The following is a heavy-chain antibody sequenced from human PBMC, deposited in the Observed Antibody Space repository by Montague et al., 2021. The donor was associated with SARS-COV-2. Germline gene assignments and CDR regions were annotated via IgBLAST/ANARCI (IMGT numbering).Heavy chain of an antibody. CDR1: GGSISSSSYY. CDR3: ARGGGYYNYGLDV. Sequence: SETLSLTCTVSGGSISSSSYYWGWIRQPPGKGLEWIGNIYYSGXTXYXXXXKSRVTISVDTSKNQFSLKLSSVTAADTAVYYCARGGGYYNYGLDVWGPGTTVTVSS. J-gene: IGHJ6*02. CDR2: IYYSGXT. D-gene: IGHD3-22*01. V-gene: IGHV4-39*01.